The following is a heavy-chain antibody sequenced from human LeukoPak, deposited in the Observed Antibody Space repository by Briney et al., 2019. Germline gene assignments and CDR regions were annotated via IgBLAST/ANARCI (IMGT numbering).Heavy chain of an antibody. J-gene: IGHJ4*02. CDR2: INPNSGGT. Sequence: GASVKVSCKASGYTFTGYYMHWVRQAPGQGLEWMGWINPNSGGTNYAQKFQGRATMTRDTSISTAYMELSRLRSDDTAVYYCARDIGLLWFGELFYYWGQGTLVAVSS. V-gene: IGHV1-2*02. CDR1: GYTFTGYY. D-gene: IGHD3-10*01. CDR3: ARDIGLLWFGELFYY.